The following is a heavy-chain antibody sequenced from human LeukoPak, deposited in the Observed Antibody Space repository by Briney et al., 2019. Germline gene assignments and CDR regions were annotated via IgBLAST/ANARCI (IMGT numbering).Heavy chain of an antibody. CDR2: IYYGGST. Sequence: SETLSLTCTVSGGSISSYYWSWIRQPPGKGLEWIGYIYYGGSTNYNPSLKSRVTISVDTSKNQFSLKLSSVTAADTAVYYCARFIAASTGWFDPWGQGTLVTVSS. V-gene: IGHV4-59*08. CDR1: GGSISSYY. CDR3: ARFIAASTGWFDP. J-gene: IGHJ5*02. D-gene: IGHD6-13*01.